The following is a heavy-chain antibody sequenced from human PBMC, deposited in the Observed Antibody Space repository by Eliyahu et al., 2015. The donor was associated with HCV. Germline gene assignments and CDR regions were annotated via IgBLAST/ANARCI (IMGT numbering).Heavy chain of an antibody. D-gene: IGHD1-26*01. CDR2: INHSGST. V-gene: IGHV4-34*01. Sequence: QVQLQQWGAGLLKPSETLSLTCAXYGGSFXGYYWXWIRQPPGKGXEWIGEINHSGSTNYNPSLKSRVTISVDTSKNQFSLKLSSVTAADTAVYYCARGSRPVGGRYFDLWGRGTLVTVSS. J-gene: IGHJ2*01. CDR1: GGSFXGYY. CDR3: ARGSRPVGGRYFDL.